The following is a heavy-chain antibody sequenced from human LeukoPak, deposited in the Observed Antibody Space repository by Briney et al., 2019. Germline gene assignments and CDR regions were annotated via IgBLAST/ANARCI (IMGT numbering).Heavy chain of an antibody. D-gene: IGHD3-16*01. J-gene: IGHJ4*02. V-gene: IGHV1-2*02. CDR3: ARGGGGLAY. Sequence: ASVKVSCKASGYTFTYYFIHWGRQAPGQGREWMGWIIPNSGGTNFAQKFQDRVTMTRDTSISTAYMELNTLTSDDTAVYYCARGGGGLAYWGQGTLVTVSS. CDR2: IIPNSGGT. CDR1: GYTFTYYF.